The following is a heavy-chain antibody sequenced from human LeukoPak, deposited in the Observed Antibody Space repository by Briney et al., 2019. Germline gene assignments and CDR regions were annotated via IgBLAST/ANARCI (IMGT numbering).Heavy chain of an antibody. CDR1: GFSFNTYA. CDR3: ARDPGYAIYDFDY. Sequence: GGSLRLSCAASGFSFNTYAMSWVREAPGKGLGWVSTICGRGDSPYYADSVKGRFSISRDNSKNTLFLHMNSLRAEDTAVYNCARDPGYAIYDFDYWGQGNLVTVSS. J-gene: IGHJ4*02. CDR2: ICGRGDSP. D-gene: IGHD3-9*01. V-gene: IGHV3-23*01.